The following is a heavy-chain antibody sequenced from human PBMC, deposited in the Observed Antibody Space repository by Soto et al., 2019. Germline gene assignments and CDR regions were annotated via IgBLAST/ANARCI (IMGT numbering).Heavy chain of an antibody. CDR2: IYHSGST. CDR1: SGSISSSNW. V-gene: IGHV4-4*02. Sequence: QVQLQESGPGLVKPSGTLSLTCAVSSGSISSSNWWSWVRQPPGKGLEWIGEIYHSGSTNYNPSLKRRVNISVDKSKNQFSLKLSSVTAADTAVYYCARAKYYYDSSGYYYTLFDYWGQGTLVTVSS. J-gene: IGHJ4*02. CDR3: ARAKYYYDSSGYYYTLFDY. D-gene: IGHD3-22*01.